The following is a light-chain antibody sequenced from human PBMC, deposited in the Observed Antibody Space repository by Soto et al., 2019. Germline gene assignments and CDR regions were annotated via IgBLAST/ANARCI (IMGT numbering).Light chain of an antibody. CDR3: QQYNDWPRT. CDR1: QSVSSN. CDR2: GAS. J-gene: IGKJ1*01. Sequence: VMTQAPATLSVSPGERATLSCRASQSVSSNLAWYQQKPGQAPRLLIYGASTRATGIPARFSGSGSGTEFTLTISSLQSADFAVYYCQQYNDWPRTFGQGTKVDIK. V-gene: IGKV3-15*01.